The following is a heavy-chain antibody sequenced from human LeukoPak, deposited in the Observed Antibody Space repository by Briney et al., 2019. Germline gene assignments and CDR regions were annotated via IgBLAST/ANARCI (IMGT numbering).Heavy chain of an antibody. J-gene: IGHJ3*02. Sequence: GSGPTLVNPTQTLTLTCTFSGFSPSTSGVGVGWIRQPPGKALEWLALIYWNDDKRYSPSLKSRLTITKDTSKNQVVLTMTNMDPVDTATYYCAHSDSGFGDPDDAFDIWGQGTMVTVSS. D-gene: IGHD3-10*01. CDR3: AHSDSGFGDPDDAFDI. CDR1: GFSPSTSGVG. V-gene: IGHV2-5*01. CDR2: IYWNDDK.